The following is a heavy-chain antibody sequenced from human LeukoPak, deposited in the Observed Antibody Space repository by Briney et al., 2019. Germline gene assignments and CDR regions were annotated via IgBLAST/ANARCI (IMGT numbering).Heavy chain of an antibody. J-gene: IGHJ1*01. CDR1: GFTFSSYA. Sequence: SGGSLRLSCAASGFTFSSYAMGWVRQAPGKGLEWVSAISGSGGSTYYADSVKGRFTISRDNSKNTLYLQMNSLRAEDTAVYYCAKNSYSSSWYPQHWGQGTLVTVSS. CDR3: AKNSYSSSWYPQH. CDR2: ISGSGGST. V-gene: IGHV3-23*01. D-gene: IGHD6-13*01.